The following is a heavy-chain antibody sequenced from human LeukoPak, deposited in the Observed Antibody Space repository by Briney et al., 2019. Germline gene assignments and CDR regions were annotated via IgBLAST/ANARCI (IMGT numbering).Heavy chain of an antibody. J-gene: IGHJ4*02. Sequence: GGSLRLSCAASGFTFDDYAMHWVRQAPGKGLEWVSGISWNSGYIGYADSVKGRFTISRDSAKNSLYLQMNSLRVEDTAVYYCVRDSSGRFHFDYWGQGALVTVSS. CDR1: GFTFDDYA. V-gene: IGHV3-9*01. D-gene: IGHD6-19*01. CDR2: ISWNSGYI. CDR3: VRDSSGRFHFDY.